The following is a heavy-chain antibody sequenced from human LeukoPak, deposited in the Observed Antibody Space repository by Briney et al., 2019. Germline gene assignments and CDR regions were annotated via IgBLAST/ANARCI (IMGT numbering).Heavy chain of an antibody. CDR1: GFTFSSYS. CDR2: ISSSSSYI. J-gene: IGHJ4*02. V-gene: IGHV3-21*01. D-gene: IGHD3-9*01. Sequence: GGSLRLSCAASGFTFSSYSMNWVRQAPGKGLEWVSSISSSSSYIYYADSVKGRFTISRDNAKNSLYLQMNSLRAEDTAVYYCARELRYFDWFFDYWGQGTLVTVSS. CDR3: ARELRYFDWFFDY.